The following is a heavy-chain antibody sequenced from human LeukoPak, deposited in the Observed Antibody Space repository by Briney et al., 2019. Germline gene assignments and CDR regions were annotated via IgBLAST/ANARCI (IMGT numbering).Heavy chain of an antibody. Sequence: PGGSLRLSCTASGFTFGDYAMSWVRQAPGKGLEWVGFIRSKAYGGTTEYAASVKGRFTISRDDSKSIAYLQMNSLKTEDTAVYYCTRDLSYYYDSSGYYHFDYWGQGTLVTVSS. CDR2: IRSKAYGGTT. CDR3: TRDLSYYYDSSGYYHFDY. CDR1: GFTFGDYA. V-gene: IGHV3-49*04. D-gene: IGHD3-22*01. J-gene: IGHJ4*02.